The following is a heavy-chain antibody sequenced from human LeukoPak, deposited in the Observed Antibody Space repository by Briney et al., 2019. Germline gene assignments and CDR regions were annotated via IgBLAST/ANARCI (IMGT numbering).Heavy chain of an antibody. Sequence: SVKVSCKASGYTFTSYGISWVRQAPGQGLEWMGGIITIFGTAKYAQKFQGRVTITADESTSTAYMELSSLRSEDTAVYYCAREGGDYYDSSGYYRGLLDYWGQGTLVTVSS. CDR2: IITIFGTA. CDR1: GYTFTSYG. J-gene: IGHJ4*02. CDR3: AREGGDYYDSSGYYRGLLDY. D-gene: IGHD3-22*01. V-gene: IGHV1-69*13.